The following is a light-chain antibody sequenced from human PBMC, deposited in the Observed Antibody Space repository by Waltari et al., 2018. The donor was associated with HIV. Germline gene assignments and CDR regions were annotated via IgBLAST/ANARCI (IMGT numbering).Light chain of an antibody. CDR1: QGISSS. Sequence: AIQLTQSPSSLSASVGDRVIMTCRASQGISSSLAWYQQKPGKPPKLLIYDASSLESGVPSRFSGGGYGTDFTLTISSLQPEDSATYYCQQFNSYMYTFGQGTKLEIK. CDR3: QQFNSYMYT. CDR2: DAS. J-gene: IGKJ2*01. V-gene: IGKV1-13*02.